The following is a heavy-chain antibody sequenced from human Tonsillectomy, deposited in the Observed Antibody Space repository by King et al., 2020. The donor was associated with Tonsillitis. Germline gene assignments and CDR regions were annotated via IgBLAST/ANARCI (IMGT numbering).Heavy chain of an antibody. CDR2: VYYNGST. Sequence: VQLQESGPGLVKPSETLSLTCTVSGGSISSYSWSWIRQPTGKGLECIGYVYYNGSTNYSPSLKSRITISLDTSKNQFSLKLTYVTAADPAVYYCERIAGSNWDFYYYMDVWGKGTTVTFSS. V-gene: IGHV4-59*08. J-gene: IGHJ6*03. CDR3: ERIAGSNWDFYYYMDV. CDR1: GGSISSYS. D-gene: IGHD6-13*01.